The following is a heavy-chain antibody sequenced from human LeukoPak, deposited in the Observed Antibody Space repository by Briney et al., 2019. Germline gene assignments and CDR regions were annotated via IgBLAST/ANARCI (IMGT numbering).Heavy chain of an antibody. Sequence: ASVKVSCKASGYTFTGYYMHWVRQAPGQGLEWMGWINPNSGGTNYAQKFQGRATMTRDTSISTAYMELSRLRSDDTAVYYCARWAMGSGSGWYLFFDYWGQGTLVTVSS. CDR3: ARWAMGSGSGWYLFFDY. J-gene: IGHJ4*02. CDR1: GYTFTGYY. CDR2: INPNSGGT. V-gene: IGHV1-2*02. D-gene: IGHD6-19*01.